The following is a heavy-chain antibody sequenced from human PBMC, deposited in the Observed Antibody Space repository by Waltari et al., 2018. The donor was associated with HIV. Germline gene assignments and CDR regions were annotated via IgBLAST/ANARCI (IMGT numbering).Heavy chain of an antibody. D-gene: IGHD2-15*01. Sequence: QTPLLQSACQVKTPVPSVPLSCKVSGDTFITYFFYWLRQAPGQGVEWPGRINPDSGDTTYSPTFQTRVTMTRDTASASTYMELTRLTSADTAMYFCARGEDISLTHLPPGFRLEFWGHGTLVTVSS. V-gene: IGHV1-2*06. J-gene: IGHJ4*01. CDR3: ARGEDISLTHLPPGFRLEF. CDR2: INPDSGDT. CDR1: GDTFITYF.